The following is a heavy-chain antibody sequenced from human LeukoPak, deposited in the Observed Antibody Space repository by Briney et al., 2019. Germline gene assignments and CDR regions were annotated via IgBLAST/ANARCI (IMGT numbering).Heavy chain of an antibody. V-gene: IGHV4-61*01. CDR3: ARRGWNYGEYYFDY. CDR1: DYSISSGYY. CDR2: IYYSGST. J-gene: IGHJ4*02. Sequence: SETLSLTCAVSDYSISSGYYWGWIRQPPGKGLEWIGYIYYSGSTNYNPSLKSRVTISVDTSKNQFSLKLSSVTAADTAVYYCARRGWNYGEYYFDYWGQGTLVTVSS. D-gene: IGHD1-7*01.